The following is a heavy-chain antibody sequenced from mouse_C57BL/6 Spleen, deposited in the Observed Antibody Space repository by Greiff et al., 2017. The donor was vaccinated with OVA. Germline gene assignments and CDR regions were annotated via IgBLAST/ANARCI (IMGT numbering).Heavy chain of an antibody. CDR3: SRSAQATSWYFDV. D-gene: IGHD3-2*02. CDR2: IDPSDSYT. V-gene: IGHV1-50*01. Sequence: QVQLQQPGAELVKPGASVKLSCKASGYTFTSYWMPWVKQRPGQGLEWIGEIDPSDSYTNYMQKFKGRATLSVDTSSSIAYMQLSSLTSEDSAVYYSSRSAQATSWYFDVWGTGTTVTVSS. CDR1: GYTFTSYW. J-gene: IGHJ1*03.